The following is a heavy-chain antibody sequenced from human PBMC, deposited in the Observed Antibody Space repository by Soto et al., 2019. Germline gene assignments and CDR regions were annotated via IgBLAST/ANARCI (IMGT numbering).Heavy chain of an antibody. J-gene: IGHJ6*02. CDR2: ISWNSGSI. Sequence: GGSLRLSCAASGFTFDDYAMHWVRQAPGKGLEWVSGISWNSGSIGYADSVKGRFTISRDNAENSLYLQMNSLRAEDTALYYCAKEHLYYYGMDVWGQGXTVTVYS. V-gene: IGHV3-9*01. CDR1: GFTFDDYA. CDR3: AKEHLYYYGMDV.